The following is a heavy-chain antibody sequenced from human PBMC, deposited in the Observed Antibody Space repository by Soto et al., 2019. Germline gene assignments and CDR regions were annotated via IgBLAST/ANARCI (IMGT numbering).Heavy chain of an antibody. CDR2: ISYDGSNK. V-gene: IGHV3-30-3*01. Sequence: QVQLVESGGGVVQPGWSLRLSCAASGFTFSSYAMHWVRQAPGKGLEWVAVISYDGSNKYYADSVKGRFTISRDNSKNTLYLQMNSLRAEDTAVYYCARAPVKQWLVTDYYFDYWGQGTLVTVSS. CDR1: GFTFSSYA. J-gene: IGHJ4*02. CDR3: ARAPVKQWLVTDYYFDY. D-gene: IGHD6-19*01.